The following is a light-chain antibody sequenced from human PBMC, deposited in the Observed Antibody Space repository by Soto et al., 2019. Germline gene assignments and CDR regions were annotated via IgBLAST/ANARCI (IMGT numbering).Light chain of an antibody. CDR2: DVS. J-gene: IGLJ1*01. V-gene: IGLV2-14*03. CDR1: SSDVGGYNY. CDR3: SSYTRSSTYV. Sequence: QSALTQPASVSGSPGQSIAISCTGTSSDVGGYNYVSWYQHHPGKAPKLMIYDVSNRPSGVSNRFSGSKSGNTASLTISGLQAEDEADYYCSSYTRSSTYVFGPGTKLTVL.